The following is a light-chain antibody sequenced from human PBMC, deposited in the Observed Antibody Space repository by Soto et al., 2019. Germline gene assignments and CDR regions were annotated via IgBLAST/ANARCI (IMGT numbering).Light chain of an antibody. CDR1: SSDVGGNNY. Sequence: QSALTQPPSASGCPGQSVTISCTGTSSDVGGNNYVSWYQQHPGKAPKLMIYEVNKRPSGVPDRFSGSKSGNTASLTVSGLQAEDEADYYCSSYTGNNNLLFGGGTKVTVL. CDR3: SSYTGNNNLL. CDR2: EVN. V-gene: IGLV2-8*01. J-gene: IGLJ2*01.